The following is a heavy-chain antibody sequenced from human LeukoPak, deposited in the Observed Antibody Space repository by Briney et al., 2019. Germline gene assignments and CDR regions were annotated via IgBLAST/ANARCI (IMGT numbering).Heavy chain of an antibody. D-gene: IGHD3-10*01. CDR3: ARSHLITSGDWFDP. CDR2: IIPIFGTA. CDR1: GGTFSSYA. Sequence: SVKVSCKASGGTFSSYAISWVRQAPGQGLEWMGGIIPIFGTANYAQKFQGRVTITADESTSTAYMELSSLRSEDTAVYYCARSHLITSGDWFDPWGQGTLVTVSS. J-gene: IGHJ5*02. V-gene: IGHV1-69*13.